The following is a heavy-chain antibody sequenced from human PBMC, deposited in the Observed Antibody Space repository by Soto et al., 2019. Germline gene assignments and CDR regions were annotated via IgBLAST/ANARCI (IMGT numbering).Heavy chain of an antibody. V-gene: IGHV2-26*01. Sequence: QVTLKESGPVLVKPTATLTLTCTGYGFSRSNARMGVSWIRQPPGQALEWLAHIFSNDEKSYSTSLKSSLTNGKETSKSQVVLTRTNMDPVDTATYFWARMVVVTTRGEIWFDSWGQGALVTVSS. CDR2: IFSNDEK. J-gene: IGHJ5*02. D-gene: IGHD4-17*01. CDR1: GFSRSNARMG. CDR3: ARMVVVTTRGEIWFDS.